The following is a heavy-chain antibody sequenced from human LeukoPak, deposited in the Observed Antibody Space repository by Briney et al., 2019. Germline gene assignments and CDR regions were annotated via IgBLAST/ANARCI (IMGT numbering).Heavy chain of an antibody. CDR2: VNGGGSST. CDR1: GFTFSASA. D-gene: IGHD4-23*01. J-gene: IGHJ4*02. Sequence: PGGSLRLSCAASGFTFSASAMNWVRQAPAKGLEWVSSVNGGGSSTYYTGSVKGRFTISRDNSRNTLYLQMNSLRVEDTAVYYCAKGPVVTLDSWGQGTLVSVS. CDR3: AKGPVVTLDS. V-gene: IGHV3-23*01.